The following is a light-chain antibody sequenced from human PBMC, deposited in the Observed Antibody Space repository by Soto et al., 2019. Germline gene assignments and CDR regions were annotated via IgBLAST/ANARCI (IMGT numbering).Light chain of an antibody. Sequence: DIVMTQSPLSLPVTPGEPASISCRSSQSLLHSNGYNYLNWYLQKPGQSPQLLIYLGSYGASGVPDRFSGSGSGTDFTLSISRVEAEDVGVYYCIQALQFPATFRGGTEVES. V-gene: IGKV2-28*01. CDR1: QSLLHSNGYNY. CDR2: LGS. CDR3: IQALQFPAT. J-gene: IGKJ4*01.